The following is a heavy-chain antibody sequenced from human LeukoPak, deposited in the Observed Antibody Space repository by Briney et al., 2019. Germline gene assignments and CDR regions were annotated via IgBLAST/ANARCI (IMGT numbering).Heavy chain of an antibody. Sequence: PGGSLRLSCAVSGGSFSGYYWTWIRQPPGEGLEWIGEINHSGSANYNPSLKSRVTISLDTSKNQFSLKLSSVTAADTAVYYCARGQGTVTTHWGQGTLVTVSS. J-gene: IGHJ4*02. D-gene: IGHD4-17*01. V-gene: IGHV4-34*01. CDR1: GGSFSGYY. CDR3: ARGQGTVTTH. CDR2: INHSGSA.